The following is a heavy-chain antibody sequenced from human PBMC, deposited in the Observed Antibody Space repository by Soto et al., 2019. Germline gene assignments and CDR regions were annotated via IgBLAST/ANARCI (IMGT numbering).Heavy chain of an antibody. CDR3: ARGELEDLYRHYYMDV. CDR2: TYYRSKWYS. J-gene: IGHJ6*03. Sequence: SQTLSLTCDISGDSVSSNSAAWNWIRQTPSRGLEWLGRTYYRSKWYSNYAISVKSRVTVNPDTFKNQFSLQLNSVTPEDTAVYYRARGELEDLYRHYYMDVWGKATTVTVS. V-gene: IGHV6-1*01. CDR1: GDSVSSNSAA. D-gene: IGHD3-16*02.